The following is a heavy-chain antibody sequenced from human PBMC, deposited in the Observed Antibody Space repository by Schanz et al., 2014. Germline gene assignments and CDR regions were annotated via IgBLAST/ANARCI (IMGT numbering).Heavy chain of an antibody. Sequence: VQLVESGGGLVEPGGSLRLSCATSGFSLDIFAVSWVRQAPGKGLEWVSSINTGGDSTYYADSVKGRFTISRDNSRDTVYLQMNSLRADDTAMYYCARWFLIRGVILDSWGQGTLVTVSS. CDR3: ARWFLIRGVILDS. D-gene: IGHD3-10*01. CDR2: INTGGDST. J-gene: IGHJ4*02. CDR1: GFSLDIFA. V-gene: IGHV3-23*04.